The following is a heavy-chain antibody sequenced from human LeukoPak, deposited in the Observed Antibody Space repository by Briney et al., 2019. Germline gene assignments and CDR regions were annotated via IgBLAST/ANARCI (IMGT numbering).Heavy chain of an antibody. CDR1: GGSISSGSYY. V-gene: IGHV4-61*02. CDR2: IYTSGST. CDR3: AREPITMVRGVIRYGMDV. J-gene: IGHJ6*02. D-gene: IGHD3-10*01. Sequence: PSETLSLTCTVSGGSISSGSYYWSWTRQPAGKGLEWIGRIYTSGSTNYNPSLKSRVTISVDTSKNQFSLKLSSVTAADTAVYYCAREPITMVRGVIRYGMDVWGQGTTVTVSS.